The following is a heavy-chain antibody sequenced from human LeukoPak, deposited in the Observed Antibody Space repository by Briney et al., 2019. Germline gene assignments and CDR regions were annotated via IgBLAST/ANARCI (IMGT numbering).Heavy chain of an antibody. CDR2: IYHSGST. CDR1: GASIATYY. CDR3: AREYSTSSEGDYFDY. V-gene: IGHV4-59*01. D-gene: IGHD6-6*01. J-gene: IGHJ4*02. Sequence: SETLSLTCTVSGASIATYYWTWIRQPPGKGLEWIGYIYHSGSTNYNPSLKSRVTISLDTSRNQFSLRLSSVTAADTAVYFCAREYSTSSEGDYFDYWGQGSLVTVSS.